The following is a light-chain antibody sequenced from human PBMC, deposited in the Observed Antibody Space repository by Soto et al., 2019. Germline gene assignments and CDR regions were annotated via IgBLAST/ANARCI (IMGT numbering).Light chain of an antibody. CDR2: NAN. CDR3: QQYNGYSTWT. V-gene: IGKV1-5*01. CDR1: QSISYY. J-gene: IGKJ1*01. Sequence: EIQMTQSPSTLSVSIGDRVTSTCRASQSISYYLAWYQQKPGKGPKILIFNANILQSRVPSRFSGSGSVTEFTLTISRLQPDDFATYYCQQYNGYSTWTFGQLTKVESK.